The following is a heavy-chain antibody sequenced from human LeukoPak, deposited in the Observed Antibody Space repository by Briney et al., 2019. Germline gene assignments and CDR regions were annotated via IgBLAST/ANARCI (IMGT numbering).Heavy chain of an antibody. CDR3: AGGNYYYYYIDV. CDR1: GGSISSYY. D-gene: IGHD3-3*01. J-gene: IGHJ6*03. CDR2: IYTSEST. Sequence: PSETLSLTCTVSGGSISSYYWNWIRQPPGKGLEWIGYIYTSESTNYTPSLKSRVTISVDTSKKQFPLNLSSVTAADTAVYYCAGGNYYYYYIDVWGKGTTVTVSS. V-gene: IGHV4-4*09.